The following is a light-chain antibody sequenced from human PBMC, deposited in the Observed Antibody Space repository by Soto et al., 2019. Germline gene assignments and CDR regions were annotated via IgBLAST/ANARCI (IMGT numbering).Light chain of an antibody. Sequence: QSVLTQPASVSGSPGQSITISCTGTSSDVGGYNYVSWYQQHPGKAPKLMIYEVSNRPSGVSNRFSGSKSGNTASLTISGLQAEDEADYYCNSYAGTSYVFGTGTKLTGL. CDR3: NSYAGTSYV. V-gene: IGLV2-14*01. CDR1: SSDVGGYNY. J-gene: IGLJ1*01. CDR2: EVS.